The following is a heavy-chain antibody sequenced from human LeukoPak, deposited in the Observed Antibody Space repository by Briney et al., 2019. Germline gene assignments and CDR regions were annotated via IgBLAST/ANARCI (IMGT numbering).Heavy chain of an antibody. Sequence: SETLSLTCTVSGGSISSYYWSWIRQPPGKGLEWIGEINHSGSTNYNPSLKSRVTISVDTSKNQFSLKLSSVTAADTAVYYCARGDYGGNSLYFDYWGQGTLVTVSS. D-gene: IGHD4-23*01. CDR2: INHSGST. CDR1: GGSISSYY. J-gene: IGHJ4*02. CDR3: ARGDYGGNSLYFDY. V-gene: IGHV4-59*01.